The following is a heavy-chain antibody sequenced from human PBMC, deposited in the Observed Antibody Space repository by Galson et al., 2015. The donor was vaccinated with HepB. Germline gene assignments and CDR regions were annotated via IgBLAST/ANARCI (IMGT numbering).Heavy chain of an antibody. CDR2: IDPSDSYT. Sequence: QSGAEVKKPGESLRISCKGSGYSFTSYWISWVRQMPGKGLEWMGRIDPSDSYTNYSPSFQGHVTISADKSISTAYLQWSSLKASDTAMYYCARRRGYGDYRDAFDIWGQGTMVTVSS. CDR3: ARRRGYGDYRDAFDI. J-gene: IGHJ3*02. V-gene: IGHV5-10-1*01. CDR1: GYSFTSYW. D-gene: IGHD4-17*01.